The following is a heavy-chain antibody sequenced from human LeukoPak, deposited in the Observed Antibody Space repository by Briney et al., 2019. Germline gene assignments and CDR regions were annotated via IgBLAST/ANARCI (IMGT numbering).Heavy chain of an antibody. CDR3: ARGYSSGWYEAYYYYYYYMDV. Sequence: TGGSLRLSCAASGFTFDDYGMSWVRQAPGKGLEWVSGINWNGGGTGYADSVKGRFTISRDNAKNSLYLQMNSLRAEDTALYYCARGYSSGWYEAYYYYYYYMDVWGKGITVTVSS. J-gene: IGHJ6*03. D-gene: IGHD6-19*01. V-gene: IGHV3-20*04. CDR1: GFTFDDYG. CDR2: INWNGGGT.